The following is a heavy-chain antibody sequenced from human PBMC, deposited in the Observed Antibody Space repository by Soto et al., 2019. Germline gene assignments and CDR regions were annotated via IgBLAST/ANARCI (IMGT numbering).Heavy chain of an antibody. Sequence: GGSLRLSCATSGFTFSGSAMHWVRQASGKGLEWVGRIRSKVNNYATVYAASVQGRFTISRDDSKNTAYLQMNSLKTEDTAVYYCARLWPERDPNFDHWGQGTLVTVSS. CDR1: GFTFSGSA. D-gene: IGHD3-10*01. CDR2: IRSKVNNYAT. V-gene: IGHV3-73*01. J-gene: IGHJ4*02. CDR3: ARLWPERDPNFDH.